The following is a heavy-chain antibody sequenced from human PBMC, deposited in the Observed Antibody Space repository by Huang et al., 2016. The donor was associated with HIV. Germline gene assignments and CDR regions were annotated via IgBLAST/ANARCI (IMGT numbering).Heavy chain of an antibody. CDR2: VYPGDSEK. J-gene: IGHJ3*02. CDR1: GFRFTNYW. D-gene: IGHD4-17*01. V-gene: IGHV5-51*01. Sequence: EMQLVQSGAEVKKPGESLYISCRGSGFRFTNYWIAWVRLMPGKGLQWMGNVYPGDSEKRHNPSFRGRVSMSADKSNNTVYLHYNSLEASDTAIYFCARQGTPATTMAAFDIWGQGTMVTVSS. CDR3: ARQGTPATTMAAFDI.